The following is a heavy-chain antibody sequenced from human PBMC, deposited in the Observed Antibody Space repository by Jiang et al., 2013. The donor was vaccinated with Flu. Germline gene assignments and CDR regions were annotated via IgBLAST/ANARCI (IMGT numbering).Heavy chain of an antibody. Sequence: SIYYSGSTYYNPSLKSRVTISVDTSKNQFSLKLSSVTAADTAVYYCKAAVEAKFYYYYYGMDVWGQGTTVTVSS. CDR3: KAAVEAKFYYYYYGMDV. D-gene: IGHD6-25*01. J-gene: IGHJ6*02. CDR2: IYYSGST. V-gene: IGHV4-39*01.